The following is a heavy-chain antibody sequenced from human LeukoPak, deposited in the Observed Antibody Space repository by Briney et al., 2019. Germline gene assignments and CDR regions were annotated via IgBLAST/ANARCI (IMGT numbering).Heavy chain of an antibody. V-gene: IGHV3-48*01. J-gene: IGHJ6*04. CDR2: ISSSGTTI. CDR3: AELGITMIGGV. CDR1: GFTFRTSG. Sequence: GGSLRLSCAASGFTFRTSGMNWVRQAPGKGLEWVSYISSSGTTISYAQSVKGRFTITRDNAQNSLTLHMNTLRADDTAVYYCAELGITMIGGVWGKGTTVTISS. D-gene: IGHD3-10*02.